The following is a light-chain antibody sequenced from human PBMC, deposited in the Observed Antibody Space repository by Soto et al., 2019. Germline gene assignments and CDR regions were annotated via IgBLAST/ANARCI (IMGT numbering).Light chain of an antibody. V-gene: IGKV3-15*01. CDR2: GAS. Sequence: EIVMTQSPATLSVSPGERATLSCRASQSVSSNLAWYQQKPGQAPRLLIYGASTRATGIPARFSGSGSGTAFTLTISSLQSEDFAVYYGQQYNNWPPLTFGQGTKVEIK. CDR3: QQYNNWPPLT. CDR1: QSVSSN. J-gene: IGKJ1*01.